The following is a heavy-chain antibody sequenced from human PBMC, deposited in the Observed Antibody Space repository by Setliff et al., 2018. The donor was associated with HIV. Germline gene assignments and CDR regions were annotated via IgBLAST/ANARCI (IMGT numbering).Heavy chain of an antibody. CDR1: GGSISSSSYY. V-gene: IGHV4-39*01. CDR2: IFNDGRT. CDR3: ARHFPSISLFFGDPGPFDR. J-gene: IGHJ4*02. D-gene: IGHD3-10*01. Sequence: ASETLSLTCTVSGGSISSSSYYWGWIRQPPGKGLEWIGSIFNDGRTYYNPSLKSRVTIPMDTSTNQFSLKLTYVTAADTAVYFCARHFPSISLFFGDPGPFDRWGQGARVTSPQ.